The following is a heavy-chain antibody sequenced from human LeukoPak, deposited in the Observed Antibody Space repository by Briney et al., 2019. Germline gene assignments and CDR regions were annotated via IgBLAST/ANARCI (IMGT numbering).Heavy chain of an antibody. D-gene: IGHD1-26*01. Sequence: KPSETLSLTCAGYGGSLSGYYWRWIRQPPGKGLEWIGEINHSGSTNYNPSLKSRVTISLDTSKNQFSLKLSSVTSADTAVYYCARVGGSNYYWGQGTLVTVSS. CDR3: ARVGGSNYY. J-gene: IGHJ4*02. CDR1: GGSLSGYY. V-gene: IGHV4-34*01. CDR2: INHSGST.